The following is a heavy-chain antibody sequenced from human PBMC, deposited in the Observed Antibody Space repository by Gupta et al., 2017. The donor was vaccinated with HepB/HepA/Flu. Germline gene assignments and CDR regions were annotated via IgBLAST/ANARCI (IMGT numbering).Heavy chain of an antibody. J-gene: IGHJ4*02. Sequence: QVQLQQWGAGLLKPPETLSLTCTIYGGSFGTYYWSWIRQTPGTGLEWIGEITRGAKSDYNPSLKSRATISVDTSKNQFSLTLRSVTAADTGTYFCAKSEGDGDYFEKWGQGTVVAVS. V-gene: IGHV4-34*02. CDR2: ITRGAKS. D-gene: IGHD4-17*01. CDR1: GGSFGTYY. CDR3: AKSEGDGDYFEK.